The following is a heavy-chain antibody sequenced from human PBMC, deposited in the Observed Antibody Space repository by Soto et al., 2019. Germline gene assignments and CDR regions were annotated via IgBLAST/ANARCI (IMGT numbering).Heavy chain of an antibody. Sequence: GGSLRLSCAASGFTFSSYAMSWVRQAPGKGLEWVSAISGSGGSTYYADSVKGRFTISRDNSKNTLYLQMNSLRAEDTAVYYCRAVVVPAAIPQLNAFEIWGQGTMVTVSS. D-gene: IGHD2-2*01. CDR1: GFTFSSYA. V-gene: IGHV3-23*01. CDR2: ISGSGGST. J-gene: IGHJ3*02. CDR3: RAVVVPAAIPQLNAFEI.